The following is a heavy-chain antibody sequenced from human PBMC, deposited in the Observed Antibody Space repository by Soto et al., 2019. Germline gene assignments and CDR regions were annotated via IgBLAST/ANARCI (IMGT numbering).Heavy chain of an antibody. CDR2: VNRNNGDT. D-gene: IGHD3-10*01. CDR3: AKVSRKGSAIDFDY. Sequence: QVQLVQSGAGLKKPGASVKVSCKASGYTFSNYDMNWVRQATGQGPEWIGWVNRNNGDTGYAQKFQGRVTLTTDISTTTSYMELTSLRSEDTAIYYCAKVSRKGSAIDFDYWGQGTLITVSS. J-gene: IGHJ4*02. V-gene: IGHV1-8*01. CDR1: GYTFSNYD.